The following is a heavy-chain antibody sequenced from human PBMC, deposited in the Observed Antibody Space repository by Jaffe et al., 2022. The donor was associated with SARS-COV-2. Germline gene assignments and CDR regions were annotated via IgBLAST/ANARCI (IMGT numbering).Heavy chain of an antibody. CDR1: GGSISSGSYY. Sequence: QVQLQESGPGLVKPSQTLSLTCTVSGGSISSGSYYWSWIRQPAGKGLEWIGRIYTSGSTNYNPSLKSRVTISVDTSKNQFSLKLSSVTAADTAVYYCARASGSGYYRYFDYWGQGTLVTVSS. V-gene: IGHV4-61*02. CDR3: ARASGSGYYRYFDY. CDR2: IYTSGST. J-gene: IGHJ4*02. D-gene: IGHD3-22*01.